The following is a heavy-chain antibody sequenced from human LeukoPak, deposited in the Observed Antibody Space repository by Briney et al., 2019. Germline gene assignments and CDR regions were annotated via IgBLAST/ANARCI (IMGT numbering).Heavy chain of an antibody. CDR2: IYHSGST. J-gene: IGHJ4*02. Sequence: LETLCLSCAVSGGSISSSNWWSWVRQPPGKGRGWIGEIYHSGSTNYNPSLKSRVTISVDKSKNQFSLKLSSVTAADTAVYYCARTRGYSGYVGYWGQGTLVTVSS. CDR1: GGSISSSNW. CDR3: ARTRGYSGYVGY. V-gene: IGHV4-4*02. D-gene: IGHD5-12*01.